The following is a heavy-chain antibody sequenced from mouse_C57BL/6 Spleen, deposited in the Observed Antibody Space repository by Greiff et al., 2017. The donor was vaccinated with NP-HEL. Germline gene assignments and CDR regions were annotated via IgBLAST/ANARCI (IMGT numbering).Heavy chain of an antibody. V-gene: IGHV1-53*01. J-gene: IGHJ3*01. D-gene: IGHD3-2*02. CDR3: ARKFIDSSGYAWFAY. CDR2: INPSNGGT. CDR1: GYTFTSYW. Sequence: QVQLQQPGTELVKPGASVKLSCKASGYTFTSYWMHWVKQRPGQGLAWIGNINPSNGGTNYNEKFKSKATLTVYKSSSTAYMQLSSLTSEDSAVYYCARKFIDSSGYAWFAYWGQGTLVTVSA.